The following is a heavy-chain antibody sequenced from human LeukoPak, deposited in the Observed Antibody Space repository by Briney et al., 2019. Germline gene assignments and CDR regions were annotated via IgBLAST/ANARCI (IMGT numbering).Heavy chain of an antibody. CDR1: GFTFSSYS. D-gene: IGHD4-17*01. J-gene: IGHJ4*02. CDR2: ISGSGGST. V-gene: IGHV3-23*01. Sequence: GGSLRLSCAASGFTFSSYSMSWVRQAPGKGLEWVSAISGSGGSTYYADSVKGRFTISRDNSKNTLYLQMNSLRAEDTAVYYCAKDDFGDYIFDYWGQGTLVTVSS. CDR3: AKDDFGDYIFDY.